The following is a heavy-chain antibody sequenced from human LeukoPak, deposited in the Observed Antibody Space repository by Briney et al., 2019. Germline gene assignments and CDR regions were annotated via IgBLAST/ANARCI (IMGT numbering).Heavy chain of an antibody. V-gene: IGHV3-11*01. CDR3: AKRIGTVVPTYCSGGSCLRGTEYYLDY. Sequence: GGSLRLSCAASGFTFSDSYMSWIRQSPGKGLEWVSHISGSGQIIYYADSMKGRFTISRDNAKNSLYLQMNSLRAEDTAVYYCAKRIGTVVPTYCSGGSCLRGTEYYLDYWGQGTLVTVSS. J-gene: IGHJ4*02. D-gene: IGHD2-15*01. CDR2: ISGSGQII. CDR1: GFTFSDSY.